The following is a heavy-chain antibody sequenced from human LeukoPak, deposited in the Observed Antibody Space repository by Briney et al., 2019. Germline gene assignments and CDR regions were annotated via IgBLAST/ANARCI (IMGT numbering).Heavy chain of an antibody. Sequence: GGSLRLSCAVSGFTFSSDWMIWVRQAPGKGLEWVSGINWNGASTGYVDSVKGRFTISRDNAKNSLYLQMNSLRADDAALYYCARSDAVPGIREYYFDYWGQGTLVTVSS. D-gene: IGHD6-19*01. CDR1: GFTFSSDW. V-gene: IGHV3-20*04. CDR3: ARSDAVPGIREYYFDY. J-gene: IGHJ4*02. CDR2: INWNGAST.